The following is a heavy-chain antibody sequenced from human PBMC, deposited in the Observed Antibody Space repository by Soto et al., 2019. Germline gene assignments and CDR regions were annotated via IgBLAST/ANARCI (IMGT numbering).Heavy chain of an antibody. Sequence: SETLSLTCTVSGGSISSGGYYWSWIRQHPGKGLGWIGYIYYSGSTYYNPSLKSRVTISVDTSKNQFSLKLSSVTAADTAVYYCAREGNYDYVWGSYRSPSLSFDPWGQGTLVTVSS. CDR1: GGSISSGGYY. CDR3: AREGNYDYVWGSYRSPSLSFDP. CDR2: IYYSGST. D-gene: IGHD3-16*02. V-gene: IGHV4-31*03. J-gene: IGHJ5*02.